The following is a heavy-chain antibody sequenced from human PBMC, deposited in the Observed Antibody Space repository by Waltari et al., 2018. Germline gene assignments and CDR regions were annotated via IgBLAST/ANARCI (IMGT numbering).Heavy chain of an antibody. Sequence: EVHLAASGGGLVQPGGSLRLACAASGFSFSSYALSWVRRAPGKGLERVSGMSGSGGLIYYADPVKGRFTISRDNSKNTLYLQMNSLRAEDTAVYYCAKRGDTSGYYIDSWGQGTLVTVSS. CDR1: GFSFSSYA. CDR2: MSGSGGLI. J-gene: IGHJ4*02. CDR3: AKRGDTSGYYIDS. D-gene: IGHD3-22*01. V-gene: IGHV3-23*04.